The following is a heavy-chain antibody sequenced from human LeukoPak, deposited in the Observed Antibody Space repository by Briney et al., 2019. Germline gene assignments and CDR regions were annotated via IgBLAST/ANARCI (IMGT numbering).Heavy chain of an antibody. V-gene: IGHV3-48*01. CDR3: ARDLTSAYWSPGGYYYHMDV. Sequence: GSLRLSCVGSGFSFSEYSMNWVRQSPGKGLEWISYITSRSAFTYFAGSVKGRFTISRDDARNSVYLHLNALRVDDTAVYYCARDLTSAYWSPGGYYYHMDVWGKGTAVTVSS. D-gene: IGHD3-16*01. CDR2: ITSRSAFT. CDR1: GFSFSEYS. J-gene: IGHJ6*03.